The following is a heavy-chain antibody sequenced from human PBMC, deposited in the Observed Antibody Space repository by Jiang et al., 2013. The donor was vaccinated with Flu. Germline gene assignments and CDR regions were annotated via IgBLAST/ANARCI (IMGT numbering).Heavy chain of an antibody. CDR3: ARGVVRTLYYFDY. J-gene: IGHJ4*02. V-gene: IGHV3-9*01. CDR1: GFTFHDHA. CDR2: ISWNSGSI. D-gene: IGHD2-15*01. Sequence: GGGLVQPGRALRLSCAASGFTFHDHAMHWVRQAPGKGLEWVSGISWNSGSIGYADSVKGRFTISSDSAKNSLFLQMNSLRAEDTALYYCARGVVRTLYYFDYWGQGTLVTVSS.